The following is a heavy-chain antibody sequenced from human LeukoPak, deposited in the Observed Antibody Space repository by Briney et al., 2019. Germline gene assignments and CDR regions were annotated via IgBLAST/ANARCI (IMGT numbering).Heavy chain of an antibody. D-gene: IGHD3-3*01. Sequence: GGSLRLSCAASGFTFSSYSMNWVRQAPGKGLEWVSSISSSSSYIYYADSVKGRFTISRDNAKNSLYLQMNSLRAEDTAVYYCARPGNRGDFWSGYRRGDAFDIWGQGTMVTVSS. CDR1: GFTFSSYS. J-gene: IGHJ3*02. V-gene: IGHV3-21*01. CDR2: ISSSSSYI. CDR3: ARPGNRGDFWSGYRRGDAFDI.